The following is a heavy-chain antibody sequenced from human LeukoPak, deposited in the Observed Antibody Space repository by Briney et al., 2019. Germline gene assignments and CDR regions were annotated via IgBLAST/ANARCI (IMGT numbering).Heavy chain of an antibody. Sequence: PGGSLRLSCAASGFTFSSYSMNWVRQAPGKGLEWVSSISSSSSYIYYADSVKGRFTISRDNAKNSLYLQMNSLRAEDTAMYYCARAHSSGFDYWGQGTLVTVSS. V-gene: IGHV3-21*01. CDR2: ISSSSSYI. J-gene: IGHJ4*02. CDR1: GFTFSSYS. D-gene: IGHD6-19*01. CDR3: ARAHSSGFDY.